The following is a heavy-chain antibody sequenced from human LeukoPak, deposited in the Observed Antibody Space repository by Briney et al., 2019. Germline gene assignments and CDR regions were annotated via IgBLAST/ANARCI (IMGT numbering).Heavy chain of an antibody. D-gene: IGHD5-18*01. J-gene: IGHJ5*02. CDR3: ARRVMRGYSYTFDP. CDR1: GFTFSSYA. Sequence: GRSLRLSCAASGFTFSSYAMHWVRQAPGKGLEWVAVISYDGSNKYYADSVKGRFTISRDNSKNTLYLQMNSLRAEDTAVYYCARRVMRGYSYTFDPWGQGTLVTVSS. V-gene: IGHV3-30-3*01. CDR2: ISYDGSNK.